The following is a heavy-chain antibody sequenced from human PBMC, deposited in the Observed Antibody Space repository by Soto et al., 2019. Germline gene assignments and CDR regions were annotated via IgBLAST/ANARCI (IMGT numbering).Heavy chain of an antibody. CDR2: IYYSGST. V-gene: IGHV4-30-4*01. Sequence: SETLSLTCSVSNGSVSSGNYFWTWIRQPPGKGLEWIGYIYYSGSTYYTPSLKSRLTISGDTSKNQFSLRLSSVTAADTAVYYCATAPGTYDYVWGNYRHYYFDSWGQGTLVTVS. CDR3: ATAPGTYDYVWGNYRHYYFDS. CDR1: NGSVSSGNYF. J-gene: IGHJ4*02. D-gene: IGHD3-16*02.